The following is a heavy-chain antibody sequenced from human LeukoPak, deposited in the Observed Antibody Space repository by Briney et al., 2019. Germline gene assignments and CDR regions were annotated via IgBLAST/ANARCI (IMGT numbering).Heavy chain of an antibody. CDR3: ARGASLTYYYDSSGFFSFDY. CDR2: INPKSRGT. Sequence: GASVKVSCKASGYTFTAYYMHWVRQAPGQGLEWMGWINPKSRGTDYAQKFRGRVTLTRDKPISTVYMELNALRSDDTAVYYCARGASLTYYYDSSGFFSFDYWGQGTLVTVSS. V-gene: IGHV1-2*02. CDR1: GYTFTAYY. J-gene: IGHJ4*02. D-gene: IGHD3-22*01.